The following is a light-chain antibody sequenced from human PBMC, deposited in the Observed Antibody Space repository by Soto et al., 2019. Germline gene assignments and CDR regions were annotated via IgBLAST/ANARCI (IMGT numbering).Light chain of an antibody. V-gene: IGKV1-39*01. CDR2: DAS. CDR3: QQSFSTPPT. Sequence: DIQMTQSPSSLSASVGDRVTITCRASQTISRFLNWYQWKPGKAPKFLIHDASNLQSGVPTRFSGSGSGTDFTLTISSLQPEDFATYYCQQSFSTPPTFDQGTKLEIK. CDR1: QTISRF. J-gene: IGKJ2*01.